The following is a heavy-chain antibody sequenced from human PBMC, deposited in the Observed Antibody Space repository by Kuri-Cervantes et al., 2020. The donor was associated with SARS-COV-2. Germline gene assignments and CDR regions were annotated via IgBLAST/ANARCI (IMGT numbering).Heavy chain of an antibody. J-gene: IGHJ5*02. V-gene: IGHV2-26*01. Sequence: SGPTLVKPTETLTLTCTFSGFSLSNARMGVSWIRRPPGKALEWLAHIFSNDEKSYSTSLKSRLTISKDTSKSQVVLTMTNMDPVDTATYYCARIGSSWYLHSPWFDPWGQGTLVTVSS. CDR3: ARIGSSWYLHSPWFDP. CDR2: IFSNDEK. D-gene: IGHD6-13*01. CDR1: GFSLSNARMG.